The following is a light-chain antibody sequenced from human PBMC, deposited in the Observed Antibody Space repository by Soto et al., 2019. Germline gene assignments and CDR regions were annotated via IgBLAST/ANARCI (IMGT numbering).Light chain of an antibody. Sequence: QSALTQPASVSGSPGQSITISCTGTSSDVGGYNYVSWYQQHPGKAQKLMIYDVINRPSGVSNRFSGSKSGNTASLTISGLQAEDEADYYCSSYTSSSPYVFGTGTKVTVL. CDR1: SSDVGGYNY. CDR2: DVI. V-gene: IGLV2-14*01. CDR3: SSYTSSSPYV. J-gene: IGLJ1*01.